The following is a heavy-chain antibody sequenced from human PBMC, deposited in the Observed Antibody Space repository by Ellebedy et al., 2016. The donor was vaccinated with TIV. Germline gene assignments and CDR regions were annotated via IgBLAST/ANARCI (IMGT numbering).Heavy chain of an antibody. CDR3: ARGRRDNWSSYLFDH. Sequence: AASVKVSCKASGYTFASYDINWVRQANGQGLEWMGWMNPKSGNTGNAQKFQGRVTMTRNTSISTAFMELSSLRSEDTAVYYCARGRRDNWSSYLFDHWGQGTLVPVSS. CDR2: MNPKSGNT. CDR1: GYTFASYD. J-gene: IGHJ4*02. V-gene: IGHV1-8*01. D-gene: IGHD1-1*01.